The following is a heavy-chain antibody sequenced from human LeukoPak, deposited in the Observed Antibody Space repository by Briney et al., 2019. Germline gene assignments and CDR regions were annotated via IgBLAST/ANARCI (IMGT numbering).Heavy chain of an antibody. CDR2: INPSGGST. V-gene: IGHV1-46*01. Sequence: ASVKVSCKASGYTFTSYYMHWVRQALGQGLEWMGIINPSGGSTSYAQKFQGRVTMTRDTSISTAYMELSSLRSEDTAVYYCARVAYYYDSAGLYLNYFYGMDVWGQGTTVTVSS. CDR3: ARVAYYYDSAGLYLNYFYGMDV. J-gene: IGHJ6*02. D-gene: IGHD3-22*01. CDR1: GYTFTSYY.